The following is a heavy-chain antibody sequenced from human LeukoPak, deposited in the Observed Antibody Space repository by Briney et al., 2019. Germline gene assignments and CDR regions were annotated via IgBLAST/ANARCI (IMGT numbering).Heavy chain of an antibody. V-gene: IGHV3-53*01. J-gene: IGHJ4*02. Sequence: PGGSLRLSCAASGFTVSSNYMSWVRQAPGKGLEWVSVIYSGGSTYYADSVKGRFTISRDNSKNTLYLQMNSLRAEDTAAYYCARGHPGGGPYYFDYWGQGTLVTVSS. CDR1: GFTVSSNY. CDR3: ARGHPGGGPYYFDY. CDR2: IYSGGST. D-gene: IGHD3-16*01.